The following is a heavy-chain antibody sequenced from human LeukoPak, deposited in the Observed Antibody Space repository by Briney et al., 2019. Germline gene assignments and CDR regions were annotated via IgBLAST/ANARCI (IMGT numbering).Heavy chain of an antibody. D-gene: IGHD5-12*01. CDR3: AKSYDYVPNWFDP. J-gene: IGHJ5*02. CDR1: GSTFSSYA. Sequence: GGSLRLSCAASGSTFSSYAMSWVRQAPGKGLEWVSTISGSGGSTYYADSVKGRFTISRDNSKDTLYLQMNSLRAEDTAVYYCAKSYDYVPNWFDPWGQGTLVTVSS. CDR2: ISGSGGST. V-gene: IGHV3-23*01.